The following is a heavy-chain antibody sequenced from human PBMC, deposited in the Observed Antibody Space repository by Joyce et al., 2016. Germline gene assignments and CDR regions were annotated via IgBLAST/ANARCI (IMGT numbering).Heavy chain of an antibody. J-gene: IGHJ5*02. D-gene: IGHD3-10*02. V-gene: IGHV5-10-1*03. Sequence: EVQLVQSGAEVKKPGESLRISCKGSGYSFTSHWISWVRQMPGKGLEWMGRMEPRDCYTDYSPSFEGHVTISVDKTISAAYLQWSSLRASDTAIYYCARHVTDWFDPWGQGTLVTVSS. CDR2: MEPRDCYT. CDR1: GYSFTSHW. CDR3: ARHVTDWFDP.